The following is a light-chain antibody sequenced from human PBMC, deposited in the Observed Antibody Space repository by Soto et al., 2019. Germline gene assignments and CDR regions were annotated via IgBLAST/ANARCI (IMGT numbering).Light chain of an antibody. J-gene: IGLJ1*01. CDR3: SSYTSSSAYV. CDR1: SSDVGGYNY. CDR2: EVS. Sequence: SVLTQPASVSGSPGQSITISCTGTSSDVGGYNYVSWYQQHPGKAPKLMIYEVSNRPSGVSNRFSGSKSGNTASLTISGLQAEDGADYYCSSYTSSSAYVFGTGTKV. V-gene: IGLV2-14*01.